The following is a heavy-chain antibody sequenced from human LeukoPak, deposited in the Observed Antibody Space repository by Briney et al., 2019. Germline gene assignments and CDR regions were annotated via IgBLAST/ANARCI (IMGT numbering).Heavy chain of an antibody. CDR1: GFTFSSYW. Sequence: GGSLRLSCAAFGFTFSSYWMHWVRQAPGKGLVWVSRINSDGSSTSYADSVKGRFTISRDNAKNTLYLQMNSLRAEDTAVYYCARDGTGYSSSWDLDYWGQGTLVTVSS. J-gene: IGHJ4*02. D-gene: IGHD6-13*01. CDR2: INSDGSST. V-gene: IGHV3-74*01. CDR3: ARDGTGYSSSWDLDY.